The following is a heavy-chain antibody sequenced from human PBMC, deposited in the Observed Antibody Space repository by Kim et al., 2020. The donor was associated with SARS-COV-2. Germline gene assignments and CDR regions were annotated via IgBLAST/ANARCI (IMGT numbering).Heavy chain of an antibody. CDR3: ARQRRGSYQYYFDY. V-gene: IGHV4-59*08. Sequence: SETLSLTCTVSGGSISSYYWSWIRQPPGKGLEWIGYIYYSGSTNYNPSLKSRVTISVDTSKNQFSLKLSSVSAAGTAVYYCARQRRGSYQYYFDYWGQGTLVTVSS. D-gene: IGHD1-26*01. CDR2: IYYSGST. J-gene: IGHJ4*02. CDR1: GGSISSYY.